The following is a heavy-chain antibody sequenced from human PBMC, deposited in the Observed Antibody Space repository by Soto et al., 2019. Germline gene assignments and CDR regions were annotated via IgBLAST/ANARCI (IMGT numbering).Heavy chain of an antibody. V-gene: IGHV3-30*18. CDR3: AKDAYVWGSYRYPDY. J-gene: IGHJ4*02. CDR2: ISYDGSNK. D-gene: IGHD3-16*02. Sequence: QVQLVESGGGVVQPGRSLRLSCAASGFTFSSCGMHWVRQAPGKGLEWVAVISYDGSNKYYADSVKGRFTISRDNSKNTLYLQMNSLRAEDTAVYYCAKDAYVWGSYRYPDYWGQGTLVTVSS. CDR1: GFTFSSCG.